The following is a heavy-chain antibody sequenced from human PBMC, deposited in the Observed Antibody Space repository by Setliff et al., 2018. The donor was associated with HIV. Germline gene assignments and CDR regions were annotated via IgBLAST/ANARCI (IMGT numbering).Heavy chain of an antibody. D-gene: IGHD3-3*01. CDR2: SIPIYGTP. Sequence: SVKVSCKASGGSFTSFAISWVRQAPGQGLEWMGGSIPIYGTPNYAQKFQGRITISTDASTSTAYMELNSLRSEDTAVYYCARDVRDGFEEWFATLDDGMDVWGQGTTVTVSS. CDR3: ARDVRDGFEEWFATLDDGMDV. J-gene: IGHJ6*02. V-gene: IGHV1-69*05. CDR1: GGSFTSFA.